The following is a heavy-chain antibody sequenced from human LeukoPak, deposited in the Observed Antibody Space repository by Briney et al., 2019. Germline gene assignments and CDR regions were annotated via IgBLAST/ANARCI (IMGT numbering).Heavy chain of an antibody. Sequence: SETLSLTCTVSGDSVSNGNYYWSWLRQPPGKALEWIGYIYYTGKTYYDPSLEGRVTILVDTSRNHFSVKLSSVTAADTAVYYCARSQNYYGSGDYWSQGTLVTVSS. CDR3: ARSQNYYGSGDY. CDR1: GDSVSNGNYY. V-gene: IGHV4-61*03. J-gene: IGHJ4*02. D-gene: IGHD3-10*01. CDR2: IYYTGKT.